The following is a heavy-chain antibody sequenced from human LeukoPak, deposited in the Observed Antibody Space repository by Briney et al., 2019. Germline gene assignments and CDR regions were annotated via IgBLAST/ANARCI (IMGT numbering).Heavy chain of an antibody. CDR3: ARDEAGAGTDLDS. CDR1: GYTFSSYL. V-gene: IGHV1-46*01. Sequence: ASVKVSCKASGYTFSSYLMHWVRQAPGQGLEWMGIINPSGGSTSYAQTFQGRVTMTSDTSISTAYMELSRLRSDDTAVYYCARDEAGAGTDLDSWGQGTLVTVSS. J-gene: IGHJ4*02. D-gene: IGHD6-13*01. CDR2: INPSGGST.